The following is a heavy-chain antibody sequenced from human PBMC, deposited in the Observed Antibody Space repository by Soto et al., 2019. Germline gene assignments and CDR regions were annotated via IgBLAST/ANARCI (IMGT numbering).Heavy chain of an antibody. CDR1: GFAFSSAW. Sequence: LRLSCAASGFAFSSAWMSWVRQAPGKGLEWVGRLKSEAAGGTTDYAAPVKGRFTISRDDSKNTLYLQMNSLETDDTAVYYCSYDSSRGDYWGLGTLVTVSS. J-gene: IGHJ4*02. V-gene: IGHV3-15*01. CDR2: LKSEAAGGTT. CDR3: SYDSSRGDY. D-gene: IGHD3-22*01.